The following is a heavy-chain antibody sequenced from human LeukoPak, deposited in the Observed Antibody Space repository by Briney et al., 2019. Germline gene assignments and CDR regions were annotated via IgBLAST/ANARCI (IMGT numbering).Heavy chain of an antibody. D-gene: IGHD2-2*01. J-gene: IGHJ4*02. CDR3: ARHGADQAMRRRVVVRGIDY. CDR1: GGSISSSSYY. Sequence: PSETLSLTCTVSGGSISSSSYYWGWIRQPPGKGLEWIGSIYYSGSTYYNPSLKSRVTISVDTSKNQFSLKLSSVTAADTAVYYCARHGADQAMRRRVVVRGIDYWGQGTLVTVSS. CDR2: IYYSGST. V-gene: IGHV4-39*01.